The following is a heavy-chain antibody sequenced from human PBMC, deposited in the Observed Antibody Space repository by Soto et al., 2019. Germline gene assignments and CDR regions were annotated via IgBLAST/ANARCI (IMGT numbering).Heavy chain of an antibody. Sequence: QVQLQESGPGLVKPSQTLSLTCTVSGGSISSGGYYWSWIRQHPGKGLEWIGYIYYSGSTYYNPPVKSRVTIAVDTSKNQFALELSSVTAADTAGYYCARALYYYDSRGYAGSDYFDYWGQGTLVTVSS. D-gene: IGHD3-22*01. V-gene: IGHV4-31*03. J-gene: IGHJ4*02. CDR3: ARALYYYDSRGYAGSDYFDY. CDR1: GGSISSGGYY. CDR2: IYYSGST.